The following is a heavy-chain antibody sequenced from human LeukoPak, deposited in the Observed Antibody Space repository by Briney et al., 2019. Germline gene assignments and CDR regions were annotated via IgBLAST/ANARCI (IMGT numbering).Heavy chain of an antibody. CDR1: GGSISSSSYY. CDR3: ARLEGLQYQGGWFDP. J-gene: IGHJ5*02. V-gene: IGHV4-39*01. CDR2: IYYSGGT. D-gene: IGHD4-11*01. Sequence: SETLSLTCTASGGSISSSSYYWAWIRQPPGKGLEWIGNIYYSGGTYYSPSLKSRVTLSVDTSKNQFSLKLNSVTAADTAVYYCARLEGLQYQGGWFDPWGQGILVTVSS.